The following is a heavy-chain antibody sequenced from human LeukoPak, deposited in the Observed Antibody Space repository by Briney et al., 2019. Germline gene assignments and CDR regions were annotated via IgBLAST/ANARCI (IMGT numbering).Heavy chain of an antibody. CDR3: ARDDGSRDDSGGYHY. J-gene: IGHJ4*02. V-gene: IGHV4-4*07. CDR2: VHISGST. Sequence: SETLSLTCTVSNGSINSYHWSWIRQPAGKGLEWIGRVHISGSTNYNPSLRSRVAISADKSKNQFSLKLISVTAADTAVYYCARDDGSRDDSGGYHYWGQGVLVTVSS. D-gene: IGHD3-22*01. CDR1: NGSINSYH.